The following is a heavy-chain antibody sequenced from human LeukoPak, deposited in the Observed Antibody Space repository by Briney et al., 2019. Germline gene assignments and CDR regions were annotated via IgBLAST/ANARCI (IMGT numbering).Heavy chain of an antibody. Sequence: SETLSLTCTVSGGSISSYYWSWIRQPPGKGLEWIGYIYYSGSTNYNPSLKSRVTISVDTSKNQFSLKLSSVTAEDTAVYYCAKFFTGEYVRAFDVWGQGTMVTVSS. CDR3: AKFFTGEYVRAFDV. CDR1: GGSISSYY. J-gene: IGHJ3*01. D-gene: IGHD3-10*02. V-gene: IGHV4-59*01. CDR2: IYYSGST.